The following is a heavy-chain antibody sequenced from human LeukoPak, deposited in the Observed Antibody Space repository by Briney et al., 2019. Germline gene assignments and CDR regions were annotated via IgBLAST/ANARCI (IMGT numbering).Heavy chain of an antibody. CDR1: GFTFGSYE. J-gene: IGHJ6*04. CDR3: AELGITMIGGV. V-gene: IGHV3-48*03. Sequence: GGSLRLSCAASGFTFGSYEINWVRQAPGKGLEWVSYISSSSNTIHYAESVKGRFTTSRDNAKNSLYLQMNSLRAEDTAVYYYAELGITMIGGVWGKGTTVTISS. CDR2: ISSSSNTI. D-gene: IGHD3-10*02.